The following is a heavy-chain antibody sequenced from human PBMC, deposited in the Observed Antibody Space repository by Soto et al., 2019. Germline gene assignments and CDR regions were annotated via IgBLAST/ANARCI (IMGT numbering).Heavy chain of an antibody. CDR3: TTRGTGTKRLDN. CDR2: IKSEVDGGTT. CDR1: GFTFSSTW. J-gene: IGHJ4*02. D-gene: IGHD1-1*01. Sequence: VPLVESGGGLVKPGGSLRLSCEASGFTFSSTWLNWVRQVPGKGLEWVGRIKSEVDGGTTDYGSHVKGRFSISRDDSRNTLFLQLNSLTTEDTGIYYCTTRGTGTKRLDNWGQGTLVTVSS. V-gene: IGHV3-15*07.